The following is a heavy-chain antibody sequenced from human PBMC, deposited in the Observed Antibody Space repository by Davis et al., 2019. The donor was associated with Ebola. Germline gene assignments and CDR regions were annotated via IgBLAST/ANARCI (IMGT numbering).Heavy chain of an antibody. CDR2: IYYSGST. CDR1: GGSISSYY. D-gene: IGHD3-3*01. Sequence: PSETLSLTCTVSGGSISSYYWSWIRQPPGKGLEWIGYIYYSGSTNYNPSLKSRVTISVDTSKNQFSLKLSSVTAADTAVYYCARVHYDFWSGYYTGDAFDIWGQGTMVTVSS. V-gene: IGHV4-59*01. J-gene: IGHJ3*02. CDR3: ARVHYDFWSGYYTGDAFDI.